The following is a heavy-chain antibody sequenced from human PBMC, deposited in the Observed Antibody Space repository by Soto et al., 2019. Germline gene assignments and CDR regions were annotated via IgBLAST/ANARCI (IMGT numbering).Heavy chain of an antibody. CDR1: GFSLSTSGVG. Sequence: QITLKESGPTLVKPTQTLTLTCTFSGFSLSTSGVGVCWIRQPPGKALEWLALIYWDDDKRYSPSLKSRLTITKDTSKNQVVLTMTNMDPVDTATYYCAHAYCSGGSCYSEVYWFDPWGQGTLVTVSS. CDR3: AHAYCSGGSCYSEVYWFDP. V-gene: IGHV2-5*02. J-gene: IGHJ5*02. D-gene: IGHD2-15*01. CDR2: IYWDDDK.